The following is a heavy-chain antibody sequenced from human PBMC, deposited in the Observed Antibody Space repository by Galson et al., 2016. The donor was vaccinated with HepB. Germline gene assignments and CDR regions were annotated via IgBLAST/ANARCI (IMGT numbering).Heavy chain of an antibody. V-gene: IGHV2-5*02. CDR3: AHRRRTVVVGTQFDS. J-gene: IGHJ4*02. D-gene: IGHD2-21*01. Sequence: PALVKPTQTLTLTCTFSGFSLTSSGEGVGWIRQPPGKALEWLSLIYWAGAKRYSPPLKSRLTITADTSKNQVVLTMTNMDPVDTATYYCAHRRRTVVVGTQFDSWGQGILVTVSS. CDR1: GFSLTSSGEG. CDR2: IYWAGAK.